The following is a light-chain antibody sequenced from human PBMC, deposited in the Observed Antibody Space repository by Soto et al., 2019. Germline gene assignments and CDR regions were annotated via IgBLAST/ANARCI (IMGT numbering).Light chain of an antibody. V-gene: IGLV2-8*01. CDR2: DVN. CDR1: SSDVGAYIF. Sequence: QSVLTQPPSASGSPGQSVTISCTGTSSDVGAYIFVSWYQQHPGKAPKLMVYDVNRRPPGVPDRFFGSKSGNTASLTVSGLQAEDEADYYCSSYTTNNAHVFGGGTKLTVL. CDR3: SSYTTNNAHV. J-gene: IGLJ2*01.